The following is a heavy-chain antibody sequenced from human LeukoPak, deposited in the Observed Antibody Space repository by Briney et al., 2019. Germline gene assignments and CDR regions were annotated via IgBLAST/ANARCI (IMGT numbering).Heavy chain of an antibody. CDR1: GYTFSSNY. D-gene: IGHD3-10*01. Sequence: ASVKVSCKASGYTFSSNYMHWVRQAPGQGLEWMGTINPSGGSTNYAQKFQGRVTMTRDTSTSTVYMELSSLRSEDTAVYYCARGPRITLVRGGQWYYYMDVWGKGTTVTISS. CDR3: ARGPRITLVRGGQWYYYMDV. CDR2: INPSGGST. V-gene: IGHV1-46*01. J-gene: IGHJ6*03.